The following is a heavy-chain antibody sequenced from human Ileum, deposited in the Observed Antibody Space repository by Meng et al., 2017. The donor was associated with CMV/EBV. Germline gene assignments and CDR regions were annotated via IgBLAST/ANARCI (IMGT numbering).Heavy chain of an antibody. Sequence: SETLSLTFGVYGESLFGYYYSWIRPTPGKGLEWIGEISHRGITTYNPSLKSRVTISADTSKNEVSLNMRSVTAADTAVYFCAQFMAGTMMDQWGQGTLVTVSS. V-gene: IGHV4-34*01. CDR1: GESLFGYY. D-gene: IGHD6-19*01. CDR2: ISHRGIT. J-gene: IGHJ4*02. CDR3: AQFMAGTMMDQ.